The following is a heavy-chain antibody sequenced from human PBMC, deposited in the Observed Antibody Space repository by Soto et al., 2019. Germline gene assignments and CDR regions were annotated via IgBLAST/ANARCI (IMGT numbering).Heavy chain of an antibody. CDR2: ISYDGSNK. CDR3: ARPYGSGSYYYNWFDP. J-gene: IGHJ5*02. CDR1: GFTFSSYA. Sequence: GGSLRLSCAASGFTFSSYAMHWVRQAPGKGLEWVAVISYDGSNKYYADSVKGRFTISRDNSKNTLYLQMNSLRAEDTAVYYCARPYGSGSYYYNWFDPWGQGTLVTVSS. D-gene: IGHD3-10*01. V-gene: IGHV3-30-3*01.